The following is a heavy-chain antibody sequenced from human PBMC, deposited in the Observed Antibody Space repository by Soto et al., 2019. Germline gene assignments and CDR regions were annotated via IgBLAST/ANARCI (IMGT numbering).Heavy chain of an antibody. CDR2: IWYEGSNK. Sequence: QVQLVESGGGVVQPGRSLRLSCAASGFTFSSYGMHWVRQAPAKGLGWVAVIWYEGSNKYYADSVKGRFTISRDNSKNTLYLQMNSLRAEDTAVYYCARDKDYGMDVWGQGTTVTVSS. CDR1: GFTFSSYG. CDR3: ARDKDYGMDV. J-gene: IGHJ6*02. V-gene: IGHV3-33*01.